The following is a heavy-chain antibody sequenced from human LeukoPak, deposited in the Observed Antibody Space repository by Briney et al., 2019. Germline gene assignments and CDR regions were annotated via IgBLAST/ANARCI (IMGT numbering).Heavy chain of an antibody. CDR2: INTNTWNP. V-gene: IGHV7-4-1*02. J-gene: IGHJ6*03. Sequence: ASVKVSCKASGYTFTSYAMNWVRQAPGQGLEWMGWINTNTWNPTYAQGFTGRLVFSLDSSVSTAYLQISSLKAEDTAVYYCARDGVENYYYYMDVWGQGTTVNVSS. CDR3: ARDGVENYYYYMDV. D-gene: IGHD2-15*01. CDR1: GYTFTSYA.